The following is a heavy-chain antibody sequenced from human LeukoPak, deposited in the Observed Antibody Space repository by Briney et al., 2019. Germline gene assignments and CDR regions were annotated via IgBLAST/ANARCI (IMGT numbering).Heavy chain of an antibody. D-gene: IGHD1-7*01. CDR3: ARDDWNYVFNY. J-gene: IGHJ4*02. V-gene: IGHV4-59*01. CDR1: GGSISSYY. CDR2: IYYSGST. Sequence: SETLSLSCTVSGGSISSYYWSWIRQPPGKGLEWIGYIYYSGSTNYNPSLKSRVTISVDTSKNQFSLKLSSVTAADTAVYYCARDDWNYVFNYWGQGTLVTVSS.